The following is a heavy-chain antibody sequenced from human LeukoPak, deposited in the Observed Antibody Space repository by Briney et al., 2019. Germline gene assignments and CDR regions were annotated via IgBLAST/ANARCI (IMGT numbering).Heavy chain of an antibody. V-gene: IGHV3-7*04. CDR3: ARVLWFGGIYYFDY. CDR1: GFSFRSFW. CDR2: IKEDGSDK. D-gene: IGHD3-10*01. J-gene: IGHJ4*02. Sequence: GSLRLSCAASGFSFRSFWMSWVRPASGEGLEWVASIKEDGSDKYYVESVKGRFTISRENARNSRYRQMTGWRAEDTAVYYCARVLWFGGIYYFDYWGQGTLVTVSS.